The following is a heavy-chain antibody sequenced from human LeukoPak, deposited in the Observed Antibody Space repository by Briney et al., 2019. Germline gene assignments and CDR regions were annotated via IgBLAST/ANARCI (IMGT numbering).Heavy chain of an antibody. D-gene: IGHD2-15*01. Sequence: GGSLRLSCAASGFTFSSYSMHWVRQAPGKGLEWVADISYDAIHKYYADSVKGRFTISRDNSKNTLYLQMNSLRAEDTAVYYCAKDKGRYGFDYWGQGTLVTVSS. V-gene: IGHV3-30-3*01. J-gene: IGHJ4*02. CDR1: GFTFSSYS. CDR2: ISYDAIHK. CDR3: AKDKGRYGFDY.